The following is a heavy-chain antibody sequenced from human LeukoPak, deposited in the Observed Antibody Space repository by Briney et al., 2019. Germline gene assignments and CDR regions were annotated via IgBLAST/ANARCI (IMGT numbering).Heavy chain of an antibody. J-gene: IGHJ6*03. CDR2: FSFNGEST. D-gene: IGHD5-18*01. CDR1: GITFSSYG. CDR3: AKGGYSNGRYYYYYMDV. V-gene: IGHV3-23*01. Sequence: GGSLRLSCAASGITFSSYGMSWVRQAPGKGLEWVSSFSFNGESTYYADSAKGRFTISRDNSKNTLYLQMNSLRAEDTAVYYCAKGGYSNGRYYYYYMDVWGEGTTVTVSS.